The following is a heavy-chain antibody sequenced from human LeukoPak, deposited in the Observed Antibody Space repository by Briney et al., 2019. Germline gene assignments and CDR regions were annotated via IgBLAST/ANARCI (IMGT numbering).Heavy chain of an antibody. Sequence: ASVTVSCTASGSTFTGYYMHWVRQAPGQGREWMGWINPNSGGANYAQMFQGRVTMTRDTSISTAYMELSGLRSDDTAVYYCARDRGVGATDYWGQGTLVTVSS. V-gene: IGHV1-2*02. CDR3: ARDRGVGATDY. J-gene: IGHJ4*02. CDR1: GSTFTGYY. D-gene: IGHD1-26*01. CDR2: INPNSGGA.